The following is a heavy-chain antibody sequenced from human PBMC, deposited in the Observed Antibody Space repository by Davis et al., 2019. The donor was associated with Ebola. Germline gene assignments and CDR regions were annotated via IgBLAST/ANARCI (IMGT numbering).Heavy chain of an antibody. CDR1: GYTFTSYG. D-gene: IGHD6-19*01. CDR3: VKSHSSGWTGGFDY. CDR2: ISAYNGNT. V-gene: IGHV1-18*01. J-gene: IGHJ4*02. Sequence: ASVKVSCKASGYTFTSYGISWVRQAPGQGLEWMGWISAYNGNTNYAQKLQGRVTMTTDTSTSTAYMELRSLRSDDTAVYYCVKSHSSGWTGGFDYWGQGTLVTVSS.